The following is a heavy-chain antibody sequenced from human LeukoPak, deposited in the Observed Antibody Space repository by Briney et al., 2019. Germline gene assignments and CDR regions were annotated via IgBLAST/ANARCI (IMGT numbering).Heavy chain of an antibody. CDR1: GFTFSDYY. J-gene: IGHJ4*02. V-gene: IGHV3-11*04. D-gene: IGHD5-24*01. CDR3: ARRGSDKGEMATINWRFDY. CDR2: ISSSGSTI. Sequence: PGGSLRLSCAASGFTFSDYYMSWIRQAPGKGLEWVSYISSSGSTIYYADSVKGRFTISRDNAKNSLYLQMNSLKAEDTAVYYCARRGSDKGEMATINWRFDYWGQGTLVTVSS.